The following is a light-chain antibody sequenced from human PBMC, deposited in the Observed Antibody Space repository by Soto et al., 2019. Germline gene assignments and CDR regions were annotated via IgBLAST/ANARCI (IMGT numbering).Light chain of an antibody. CDR3: QQYNNWHT. J-gene: IGKJ2*01. V-gene: IGKV3-15*01. Sequence: EILMTQSPGTLSVSPGERATLSCRASQRVSSDLAWYQQKPGQAPRLLIYGASTRAPDIPDRFSGSGSGTEFTLTISSLQSEDFAVYYCQQYNNWHTFGQGTKLEIK. CDR2: GAS. CDR1: QRVSSD.